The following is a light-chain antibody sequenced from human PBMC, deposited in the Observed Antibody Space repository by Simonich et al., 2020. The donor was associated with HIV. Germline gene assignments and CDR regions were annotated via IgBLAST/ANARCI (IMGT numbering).Light chain of an antibody. CDR3: QSYDSRLSGSRV. V-gene: IGLV1-40*01. Sequence: QSVLTQPPSVSGAPWQRVAISCTGGSSNIGAGNDVHWYQQLPGTAPKPLIYQKSNRPSGVPNRFSGSKFGTSASPAITGLQAEAEADYYCQSYDSRLSGSRVFGGGTKLTVL. CDR2: QKS. CDR1: SSNIGAGND. J-gene: IGLJ3*02.